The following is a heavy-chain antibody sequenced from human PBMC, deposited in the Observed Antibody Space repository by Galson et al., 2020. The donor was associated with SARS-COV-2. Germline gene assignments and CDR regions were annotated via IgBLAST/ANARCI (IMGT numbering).Heavy chain of an antibody. Sequence: SETLSLTCTVSGGSISSSSYFWGWIRQPPGKGLEWIGSVYYSGSTYYNPSLKSRVTISVDTSKNQFSLKLSSVTAADTAVYYCARQIRQQLVQIHFDLWGRGTLVTVSS. J-gene: IGHJ2*01. D-gene: IGHD6-13*01. CDR3: ARQIRQQLVQIHFDL. V-gene: IGHV4-39*01. CDR2: VYYSGST. CDR1: GGSISSSSYF.